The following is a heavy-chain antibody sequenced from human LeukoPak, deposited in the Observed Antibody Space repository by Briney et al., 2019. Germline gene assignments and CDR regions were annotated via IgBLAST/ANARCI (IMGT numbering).Heavy chain of an antibody. CDR3: ARDPTRYGYADWYFDY. Sequence: GGSLRLSCAASGFTFSDYYMSWIRQAPGKGLEWVSYISSSGSTIYYADSVKGRFTISRDNAKNSLYLQMNSLRAEDTAVYYCARDPTRYGYADWYFDYWGQGTLVTVSS. J-gene: IGHJ4*02. D-gene: IGHD5-18*01. CDR2: ISSSGSTI. CDR1: GFTFSDYY. V-gene: IGHV3-11*04.